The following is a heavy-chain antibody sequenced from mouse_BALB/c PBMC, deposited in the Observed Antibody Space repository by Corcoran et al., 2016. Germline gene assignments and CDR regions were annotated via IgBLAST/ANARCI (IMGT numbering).Heavy chain of an antibody. D-gene: IGHD1-1*01. CDR2: IDPANGNT. Sequence: EVQLQQSGAELVKPGASVKLSCTASGFNIKDTYMHWVKQRPEQGLEWIGRIDPANGNTKYDPKFQGKATITADTSSNTAYLQLSSLTSEDTAVYYCARCYGSPNYGAMDYWGQGTSVTVSS. V-gene: IGHV14-3*02. J-gene: IGHJ4*01. CDR3: ARCYGSPNYGAMDY. CDR1: GFNIKDTY.